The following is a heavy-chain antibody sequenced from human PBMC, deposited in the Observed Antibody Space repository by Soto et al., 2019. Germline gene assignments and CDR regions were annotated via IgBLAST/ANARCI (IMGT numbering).Heavy chain of an antibody. D-gene: IGHD6-19*01. CDR1: GFTFSSYA. CDR2: ISGGGGST. Sequence: EVQLLESGGGLAQPGGSLRLSCAASGFTFSSYAMSWVRQAPGKGLEWVSGISGGGGSTYYADPVKGRFTISRDNSKNTLYLQMNSLRAEDTAVYYCAKPYSSVWRFFDYWSQGTLVTVSS. J-gene: IGHJ4*02. CDR3: AKPYSSVWRFFDY. V-gene: IGHV3-23*01.